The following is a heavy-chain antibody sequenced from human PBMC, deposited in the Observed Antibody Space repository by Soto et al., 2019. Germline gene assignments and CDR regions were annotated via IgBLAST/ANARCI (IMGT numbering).Heavy chain of an antibody. Sequence: GGSLRLSCAASGFTFSDYYMSWIRQAPGKGLEWVSYISSSSYTNYADSVKGRFTISRGNAKNSLYLQMNSLRAEDTAVYYCASHRASSGWSDYWGQGTLVTVSS. CDR2: ISSSSYT. CDR3: ASHRASSGWSDY. V-gene: IGHV3-11*06. J-gene: IGHJ4*02. CDR1: GFTFSDYY. D-gene: IGHD6-19*01.